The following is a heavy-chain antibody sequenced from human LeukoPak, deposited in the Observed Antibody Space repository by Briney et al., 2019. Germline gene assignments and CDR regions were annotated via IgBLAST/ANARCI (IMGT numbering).Heavy chain of an antibody. Sequence: SETPSLTCGVDGGSFSGYDWSWVRQPPGKGLEWIGEINYGGDTNYNPSLKSRVTISVDTSKNQFSLKVRSVTAADTAVYFCARGLGWKVTPMGLFYMDVWGEGATVTVSS. D-gene: IGHD1-1*01. CDR1: GGSFSGYD. CDR3: ARGLGWKVTPMGLFYMDV. V-gene: IGHV4-34*01. J-gene: IGHJ6*03. CDR2: INYGGDT.